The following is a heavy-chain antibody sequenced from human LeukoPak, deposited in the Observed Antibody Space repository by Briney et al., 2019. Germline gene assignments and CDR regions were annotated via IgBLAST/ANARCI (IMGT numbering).Heavy chain of an antibody. Sequence: GGSLRLSCAASGFTFSSYSMNWVRQAPGKGLEWVSYISSSSSYIYYADSVKGRFTISRDNAKDSLYLQMNSLRAEDTALYYCARVRSGYVQNDYWGQGTLVTLSS. D-gene: IGHD5-12*01. CDR3: ARVRSGYVQNDY. V-gene: IGHV3-21*01. CDR2: ISSSSSYI. CDR1: GFTFSSYS. J-gene: IGHJ4*02.